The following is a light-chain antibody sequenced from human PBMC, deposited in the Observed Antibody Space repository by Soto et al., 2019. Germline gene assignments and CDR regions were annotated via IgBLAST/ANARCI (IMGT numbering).Light chain of an antibody. CDR2: EVS. CDR3: SSYTSSSTSYV. CDR1: SSDVGGYNY. Sequence: QSALTQPASVSGSPGQSITISCTGTSSDVGGYNYVSWYQQHPGKAPKLMIYEVSNRPSGVSNLFSGSKSGNTASLTISGRQAEDEADYYCSSYTSSSTSYVFGTGTNVTAL. V-gene: IGLV2-14*01. J-gene: IGLJ1*01.